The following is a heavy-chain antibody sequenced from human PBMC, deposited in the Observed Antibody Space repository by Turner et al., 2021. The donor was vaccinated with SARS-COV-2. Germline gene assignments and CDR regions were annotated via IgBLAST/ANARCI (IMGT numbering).Heavy chain of an antibody. V-gene: IGHV3-30*04. CDR2: ISYDGSNK. J-gene: IGHJ6*02. D-gene: IGHD1-26*01. CDR1: GFTFSSYV. Sequence: VQLVESGGGVVQPGRSLRLSCAASGFTFSSYVMHWVRQAPGKGLEWVAVISYDGSNKYYADSVKGRFTISRDNSKNTLYLQMNSLRAEDTAVYYCAKSYSGSYYYGMDVWGQGTTVTVSS. CDR3: AKSYSGSYYYGMDV.